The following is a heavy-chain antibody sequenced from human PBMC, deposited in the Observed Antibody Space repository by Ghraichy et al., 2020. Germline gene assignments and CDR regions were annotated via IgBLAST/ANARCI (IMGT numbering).Heavy chain of an antibody. CDR2: ISSSSSTI. D-gene: IGHD4-11*01. V-gene: IGHV3-48*02. CDR1: GFTFSSYS. J-gene: IGHJ3*02. Sequence: GGSLTLSCAASGFTFSSYSMNWVRQAPGKGLEWVSYISSSSSTIYYADSVKGRFTISRDNAKNSLYLQMNSLRDEDTAVYYCARLPHDYLLDAFDIWGQGTMVTVSS. CDR3: ARLPHDYLLDAFDI.